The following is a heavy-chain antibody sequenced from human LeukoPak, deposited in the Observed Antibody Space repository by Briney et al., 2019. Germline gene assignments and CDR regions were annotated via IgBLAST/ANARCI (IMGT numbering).Heavy chain of an antibody. CDR2: ISSTGSWT. V-gene: IGHV3-48*03. Sequence: GGSLRLSCVASGFTFSVFEMNWVRQAPGKGLEWVSYISSTGSWTYYADSVKGRFTISRDNAKNSLYLQMNSLRAEDTAVYYCAKGAYCSSTSCYASFDSWGQATLVTVSS. D-gene: IGHD2-2*01. CDR1: GFTFSVFE. J-gene: IGHJ4*02. CDR3: AKGAYCSSTSCYASFDS.